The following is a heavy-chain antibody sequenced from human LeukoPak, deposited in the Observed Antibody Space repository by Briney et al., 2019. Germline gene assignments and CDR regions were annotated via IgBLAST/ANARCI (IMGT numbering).Heavy chain of an antibody. D-gene: IGHD6-6*01. CDR1: GFTFSSYG. J-gene: IGHJ4*02. CDR3: ARGGRSGYSSSEGVIDY. CDR2: ISSSSSTI. V-gene: IGHV3-48*01. Sequence: PGGSLRLSCAASGFTFSSYGMNWVRQAPGKGLEWVSYISSSSSTIYYADSVKGRFTISRDNAKNSLYLQMNSLRAEDTAVYYCARGGRSGYSSSEGVIDYWGQGTLVTVSS.